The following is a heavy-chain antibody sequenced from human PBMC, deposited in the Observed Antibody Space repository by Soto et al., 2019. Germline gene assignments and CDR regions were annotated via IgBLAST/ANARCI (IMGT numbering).Heavy chain of an antibody. J-gene: IGHJ6*02. CDR2: ISYDGSNK. Sequence: GGSVRLSCAASGFTLSSYGMHWVRQAPGKGMEWVAVISYDGSNKYYADSVKGRFTISRDNSKNTLYLQMNSLRAEDPAVYYCAKEHQYSFGPDSGYYCMDFSGPGTTVTVFS. V-gene: IGHV3-30*18. CDR3: AKEHQYSFGPDSGYYCMDF. CDR1: GFTLSSYG. D-gene: IGHD5-18*01.